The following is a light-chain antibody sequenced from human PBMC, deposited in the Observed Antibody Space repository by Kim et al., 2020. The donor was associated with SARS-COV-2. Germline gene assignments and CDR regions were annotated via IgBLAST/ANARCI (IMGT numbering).Light chain of an antibody. CDR3: QQYYSYTPS. CDR1: QGISSY. Sequence: SASTGDRVTITCRASQGISSYLAWYQQKPGKAPKLLIYAASTLQSGVPSRFSGSGSGTDFTLTISCLQSEDFATYYCQQYYSYTPSFGQGTKLEI. CDR2: AAS. V-gene: IGKV1-8*01. J-gene: IGKJ2*03.